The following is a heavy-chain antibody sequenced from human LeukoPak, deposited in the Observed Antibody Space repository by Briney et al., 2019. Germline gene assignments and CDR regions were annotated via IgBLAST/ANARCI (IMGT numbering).Heavy chain of an antibody. Sequence: PGGSLRLSCAASGFSFSSYGMHWVRQAPGKGLEWVAVIWYDGTNKYYADSVKGRFIISRDNSKNTLYLQMNSPRAEDTAVYYCARDQRGFSYSKYYFDYWGQGALVTVSS. D-gene: IGHD5-18*01. CDR3: ARDQRGFSYSKYYFDY. V-gene: IGHV3-33*01. J-gene: IGHJ4*02. CDR1: GFSFSSYG. CDR2: IWYDGTNK.